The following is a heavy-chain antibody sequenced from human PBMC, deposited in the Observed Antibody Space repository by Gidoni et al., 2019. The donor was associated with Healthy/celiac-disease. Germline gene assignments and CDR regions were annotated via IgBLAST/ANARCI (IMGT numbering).Heavy chain of an antibody. Sequence: QVQLVESGGGVVQPGRSLRLSCAASGFTFSSSGLHWVRQAPGKGLEWVAVIWYDGSNKYYADSVKGRFTISRDNSKNTLYLQMNSLRAEDTAVYYCAREQRVQYSSGISKRYYFDYWGQGTLVTVSS. D-gene: IGHD6-19*01. CDR3: AREQRVQYSSGISKRYYFDY. V-gene: IGHV3-33*01. J-gene: IGHJ4*02. CDR1: GFTFSSSG. CDR2: IWYDGSNK.